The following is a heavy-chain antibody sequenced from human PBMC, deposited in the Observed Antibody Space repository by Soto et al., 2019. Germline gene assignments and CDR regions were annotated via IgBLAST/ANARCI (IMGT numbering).Heavy chain of an antibody. CDR3: ARDTGYYDSSGYYYFDY. D-gene: IGHD3-22*01. Sequence: ASVKVSCKASGYTFTGYYMHWVRQAPGQGLEWMGWINPNSGGTNYAQKFQGWVTMTRDTSISTAYMELSRLRSDDTAVYYCARDTGYYDSSGYYYFDYWGQGTLVTVSS. V-gene: IGHV1-2*04. CDR1: GYTFTGYY. CDR2: INPNSGGT. J-gene: IGHJ4*02.